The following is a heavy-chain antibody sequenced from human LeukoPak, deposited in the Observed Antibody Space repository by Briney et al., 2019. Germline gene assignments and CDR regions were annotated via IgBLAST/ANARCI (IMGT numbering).Heavy chain of an antibody. J-gene: IGHJ5*02. Sequence: ASVKVSCKASGYTFTSYGISWVRQAPEQGVEWMGWISAYNGNTNYAQKLQGRVTMTTDTSTSTAYMELRSLRSDDTAVYYCARMTGPYYDFWRVNWFDPWGQGTLVTVSS. CDR2: ISAYNGNT. V-gene: IGHV1-18*01. D-gene: IGHD3-3*01. CDR3: ARMTGPYYDFWRVNWFDP. CDR1: GYTFTSYG.